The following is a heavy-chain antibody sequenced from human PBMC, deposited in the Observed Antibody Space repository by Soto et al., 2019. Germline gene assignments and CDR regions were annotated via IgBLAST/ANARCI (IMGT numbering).Heavy chain of an antibody. V-gene: IGHV2-5*01. Sequence: SGPTLVNPTQTLTLTCTFSGFSLSTSGVGVGWILHPPGKALERLALIYWNDDKRYSPSLXXRLTITKDTSKNQVVLTMTNMDPVDTATYYCAQPGYSSSWPNPYYYYGMDVWGQGTTVTVSS. CDR3: AQPGYSSSWPNPYYYYGMDV. J-gene: IGHJ6*02. CDR2: IYWNDDK. CDR1: GFSLSTSGVG. D-gene: IGHD6-13*01.